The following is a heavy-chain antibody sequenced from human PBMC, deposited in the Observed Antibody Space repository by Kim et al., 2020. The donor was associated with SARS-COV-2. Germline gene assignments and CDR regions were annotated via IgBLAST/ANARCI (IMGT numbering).Heavy chain of an antibody. CDR2: ISSEGNGYST. V-gene: IGHV3-73*01. D-gene: IGHD2-15*01. CDR3: TSVPERRLACRDAFD. J-gene: IGHJ3*02. CDR1: GFTFRSCA. Sequence: GGSLRLSCAASGFTFRSCAMHWVRRAPGKGLEWVGRISSEGNGYSTAYGTSRRGISRITCEDTMNTPYLKMKSLKTEDTYGDYCTSVPERRLACRDAFD.